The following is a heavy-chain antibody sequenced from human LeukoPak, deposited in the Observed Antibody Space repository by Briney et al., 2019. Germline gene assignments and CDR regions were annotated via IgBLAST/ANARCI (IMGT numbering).Heavy chain of an antibody. J-gene: IGHJ4*02. Sequence: AGSPRLSCAASGFAFTSYTINWVRQAPGTGLEWVSSITTSGSIKYADSVKGRFTISRDNAKNSVYLQMSSLRADDTAVYFCARDRDIVAFDFWGQGTLVTVSS. V-gene: IGHV3-69-1*01. CDR2: ITTSGSI. CDR3: ARDRDIVAFDF. D-gene: IGHD5-12*01. CDR1: GFAFTSYT.